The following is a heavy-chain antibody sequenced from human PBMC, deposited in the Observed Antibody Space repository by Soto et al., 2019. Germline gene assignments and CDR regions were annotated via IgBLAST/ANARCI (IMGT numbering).Heavy chain of an antibody. Sequence: GASVKVSCKASGYTFTSYDMHWVRQAPGQRLEWMGWINAGNGNTKYSQKFQGRVTITRDTSASKAYMELSSLRSEDTAVYFCARGIKYGAYSRWFDPWGQGTLVTVSS. CDR1: GYTFTSYD. CDR3: ARGIKYGAYSRWFDP. CDR2: INAGNGNT. V-gene: IGHV1-3*01. J-gene: IGHJ5*02. D-gene: IGHD4-17*01.